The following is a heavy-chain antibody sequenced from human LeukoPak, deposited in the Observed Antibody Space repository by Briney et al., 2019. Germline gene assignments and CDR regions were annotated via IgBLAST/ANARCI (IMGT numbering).Heavy chain of an antibody. D-gene: IGHD3-10*01. V-gene: IGHV1-18*01. CDR3: ARDTITMVRGVITPFDY. J-gene: IGHJ4*02. CDR2: ISAYNGNT. Sequence: ASVKVSCKASGYTFTSYAMNWVRQAPGQGLEWMGWISAYNGNTNYAQKLQGRVTMTTDTSTSTAYMELRSLRSDDTAVYYCARDTITMVRGVITPFDYWGQGTLVTVSS. CDR1: GYTFTSYA.